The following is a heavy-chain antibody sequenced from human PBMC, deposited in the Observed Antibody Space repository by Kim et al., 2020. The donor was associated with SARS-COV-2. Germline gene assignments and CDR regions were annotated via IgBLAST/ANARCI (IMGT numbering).Heavy chain of an antibody. CDR2: ISYDGSNK. J-gene: IGHJ6*02. V-gene: IGHV3-30-3*01. D-gene: IGHD3-10*01. CDR1: GFTFSTCA. Sequence: GGSLRLSCAASGFTFSTCAIHWVRQAPGKGLEWVAVISYDGSNKNYADSVKGRFTISRDNSKNTLYLQMNSLRAEDTALYYCARDPGSRLRGFTYSYYGMDVWGQGTTVTVSS. CDR3: ARDPGSRLRGFTYSYYGMDV.